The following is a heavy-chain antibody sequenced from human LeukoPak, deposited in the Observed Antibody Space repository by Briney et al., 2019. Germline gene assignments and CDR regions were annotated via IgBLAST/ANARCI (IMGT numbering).Heavy chain of an antibody. CDR3: LTDRDGGFDY. Sequence: GGSLRLSCAASGFTFSNAWMSWVRQAPGKGLEWVSRIKSKTDGGTTDYAAPVKGRFTISRDDSQNTLYLQMNSLKTEDTAVYYCLTDRDGGFDYWGQGTLVTVSS. J-gene: IGHJ4*02. D-gene: IGHD4-23*01. CDR2: IKSKTDGGTT. CDR1: GFTFSNAW. V-gene: IGHV3-15*01.